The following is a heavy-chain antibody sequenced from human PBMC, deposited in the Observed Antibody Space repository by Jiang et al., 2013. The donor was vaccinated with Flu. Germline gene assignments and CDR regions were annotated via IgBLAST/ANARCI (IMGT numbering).Heavy chain of an antibody. D-gene: IGHD5-24*01. CDR2: IYHGGST. Sequence: GTLSLTCTVSGGSISSSYWWSWVRQSPGKGLEWIGEIYHGGSTNYNPSLKSRVTILVDKSRNQLSLKVSSVTAADTAVYYCARRLRYRDGTYFDSWGQGTLVTVSS. CDR3: ARRLRYRDGTYFDS. J-gene: IGHJ4*02. V-gene: IGHV4-4*02. CDR1: GGSISSSYW.